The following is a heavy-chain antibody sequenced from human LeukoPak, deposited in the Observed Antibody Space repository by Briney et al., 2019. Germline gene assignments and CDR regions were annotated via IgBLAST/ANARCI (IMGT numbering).Heavy chain of an antibody. J-gene: IGHJ4*02. CDR3: ATEFLGAVAETGDY. CDR1: GFTVSSNY. Sequence: PGGSLRLSCAASGFTVSSNYMSWVRQAPRKGLEWVSLIYSAGSTFYADSVMGRFTISRDNSKNTVHLQMNSLRAEDTAVYYCATEFLGAVAETGDYWGQGTLVTVSS. D-gene: IGHD6-19*01. CDR2: IYSAGST. V-gene: IGHV3-66*01.